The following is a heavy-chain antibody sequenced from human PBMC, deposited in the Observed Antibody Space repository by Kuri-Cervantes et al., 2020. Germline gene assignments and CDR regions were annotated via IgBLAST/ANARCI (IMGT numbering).Heavy chain of an antibody. J-gene: IGHJ4*02. CDR2: ISGSGGST. V-gene: IGHV3-23*01. D-gene: IGHD6-13*01. Sequence: GESLKISCAASGFTFSSYAMSWVRQAPGKGLEWVSAISGSGGSTYYADSVKGRFTISRDNSKNTLYLQMNSLRAEDTAVYYCARRLVIAAAGTRFGYWGQGTLVTVSS. CDR1: GFTFSSYA. CDR3: ARRLVIAAAGTRFGY.